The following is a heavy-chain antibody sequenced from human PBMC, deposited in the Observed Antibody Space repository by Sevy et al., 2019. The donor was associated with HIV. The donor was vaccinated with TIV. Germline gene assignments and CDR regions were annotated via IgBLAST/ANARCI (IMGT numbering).Heavy chain of an antibody. CDR2: IKHDGSST. J-gene: IGHJ6*02. V-gene: IGHV3-74*01. CDR3: AREGVDFWNGPVDFYYGMDV. D-gene: IGHD3-3*01. CDR1: GFDFSRYL. Sequence: GGSLRLSCAASGFDFSRYLMHWVRQVPGKGLVWVSQIKHDGSSTTYADSVKGRFSVSRDNAKNTLYLQMNGLRAEDTAVYYCAREGVDFWNGPVDFYYGMDVWGQGATVTVSS.